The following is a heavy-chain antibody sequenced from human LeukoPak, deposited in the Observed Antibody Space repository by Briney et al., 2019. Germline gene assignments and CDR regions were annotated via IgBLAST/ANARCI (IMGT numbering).Heavy chain of an antibody. CDR2: IYSSGST. J-gene: IGHJ4*02. V-gene: IGHV4-4*07. CDR1: GGSISGYY. Sequence: PSETLSLTCTVSGGSISGYYWSWIRQPAGKGLEWIGQIYSSGSTYYNPSLKSRLTMSGDTSKNQFSLKLSSVTAADTAVYYCVRGGSKVAATFDYWGQGTLVTVSS. D-gene: IGHD2-15*01. CDR3: VRGGSKVAATFDY.